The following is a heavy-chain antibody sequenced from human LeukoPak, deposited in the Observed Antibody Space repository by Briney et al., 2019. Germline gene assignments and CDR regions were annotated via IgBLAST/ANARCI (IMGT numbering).Heavy chain of an antibody. Sequence: SETLSLTCTVSGGSVSSGTYYWSWIRQPPGKGLEWIGNIYYSGSAYYNPSLKSRVTMSVDTSKNQFSLKLSSVTAADTAVYCCATYSGYDYVSFDYWGQGTLVTVSS. CDR1: GGSVSSGTYY. CDR3: ATYSGYDYVSFDY. D-gene: IGHD5-12*01. J-gene: IGHJ4*02. CDR2: IYYSGSA. V-gene: IGHV4-39*07.